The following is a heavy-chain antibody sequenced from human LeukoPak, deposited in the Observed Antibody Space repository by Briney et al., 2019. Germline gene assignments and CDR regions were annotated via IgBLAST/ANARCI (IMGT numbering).Heavy chain of an antibody. J-gene: IGHJ4*02. CDR2: IYYSGST. Sequence: SETLSLTCTVSGGSISSYYWSWIRQPPGKGLEWIGYIYYSGSTNYNPSPKSRVTISVDTSKNQFSLKLSSVTAADTAVYYCARQSGWYSGSYLFDYWGQGTLVTVSS. CDR3: ARQSGWYSGSYLFDY. D-gene: IGHD1-26*01. V-gene: IGHV4-59*08. CDR1: GGSISSYY.